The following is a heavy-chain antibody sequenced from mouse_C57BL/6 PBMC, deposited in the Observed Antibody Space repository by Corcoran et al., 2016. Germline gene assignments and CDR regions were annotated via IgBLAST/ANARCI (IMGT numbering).Heavy chain of an antibody. CDR3: ARWGTTALDY. CDR1: GYTFTTYG. J-gene: IGHJ2*01. Sequence: QIQLVQSGPELKKPGETVKISCKASGYTFTTYGMSWVKQAPGKGLKWRGWINTYSGVPTYADDFKGRFAFSLETSASTAYLQINNLKNEDTATYCCARWGTTALDYWGQGTTLTVSS. V-gene: IGHV9-3*01. CDR2: INTYSGVP. D-gene: IGHD2-14*01.